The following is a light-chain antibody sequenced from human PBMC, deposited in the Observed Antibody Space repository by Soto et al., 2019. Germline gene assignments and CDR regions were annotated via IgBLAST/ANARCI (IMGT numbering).Light chain of an antibody. CDR3: HQYGSSPRFT. J-gene: IGKJ3*01. CDR2: GAS. CDR1: QSVSSSY. Sequence: EIVLTQSPGTLSLSPGERATLSCRASQSVSSSYLAWYQQKPGQAPRLLIYGASSRATSIPDRFSGSGSGTDFTLTISRLEPEDFAVYYCHQYGSSPRFTFVPGTKVDIK. V-gene: IGKV3-20*01.